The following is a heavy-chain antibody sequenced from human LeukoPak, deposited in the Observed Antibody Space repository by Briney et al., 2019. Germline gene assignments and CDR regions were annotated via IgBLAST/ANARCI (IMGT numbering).Heavy chain of an antibody. CDR3: AKINNVDDF. J-gene: IGHJ4*02. Sequence: PGRSLRLSCEASGFTFSIFGIHWARQAPGKGLEWVAAISPDGNKEYYTESVKGRFTVSRDNSNNMIYLQINSLRGEDSAVYYCAKINNVDDFWGQGTLVTVSS. D-gene: IGHD1/OR15-1a*01. V-gene: IGHV3-30*18. CDR2: ISPDGNKE. CDR1: GFTFSIFG.